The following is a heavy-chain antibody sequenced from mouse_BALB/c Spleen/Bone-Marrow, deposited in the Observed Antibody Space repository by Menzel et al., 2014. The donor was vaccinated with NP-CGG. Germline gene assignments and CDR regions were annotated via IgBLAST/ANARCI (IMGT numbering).Heavy chain of an antibody. V-gene: IGHV1S16*01. CDR3: SRGRRDALDY. CDR2: INPSNGGT. J-gene: IGHJ4*01. CDR1: GYTFTSYY. Sequence: QVQLQQSGAELVKPGASVKLSCKASGYTFTSYYMYWVKQRPGQGLDWFGEINPSNGGTNFNEKFKNKATLTVDKSSSTAYMQLSSLTSEDSAVYYCSRGRRDALDYWGQGTSVTVSS.